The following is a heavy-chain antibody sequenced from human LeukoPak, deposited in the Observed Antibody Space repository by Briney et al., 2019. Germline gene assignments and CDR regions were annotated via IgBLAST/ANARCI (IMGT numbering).Heavy chain of an antibody. D-gene: IGHD3-22*01. CDR2: IYYGGST. V-gene: IGHV4-59*01. CDR3: ARALYYDSSGYYYGLSYFDY. J-gene: IGHJ4*02. Sequence: SETLSLTCTVSGGSISSYYWSWIRQPPGKGLEWIGYIYYGGSTNYNPSLKSRVTISVDTSKNQFSLKLSSVTAADTAVYYCARALYYDSSGYYYGLSYFDYWGQGTLVTVSS. CDR1: GGSISSYY.